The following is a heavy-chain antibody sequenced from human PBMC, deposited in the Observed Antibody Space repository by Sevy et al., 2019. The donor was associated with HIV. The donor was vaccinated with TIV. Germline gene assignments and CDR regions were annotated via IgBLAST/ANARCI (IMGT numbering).Heavy chain of an antibody. CDR3: AKGTLLLEWLSPFDY. D-gene: IGHD3-3*01. CDR2: ISGSGGST. Sequence: GRSLRLSCAASGFTFSSYAMSWVRQAPGKGLEWISAISGSGGSTYYADSVKGRFTISRDNSKNTLYLQMNSLRAEDTAVYYCAKGTLLLEWLSPFDYWGQGTLVTVSS. J-gene: IGHJ4*02. CDR1: GFTFSSYA. V-gene: IGHV3-23*01.